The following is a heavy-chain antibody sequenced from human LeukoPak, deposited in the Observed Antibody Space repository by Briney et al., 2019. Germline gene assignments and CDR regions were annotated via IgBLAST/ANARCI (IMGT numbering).Heavy chain of an antibody. CDR3: AKYTAYSTGWPSY. Sequence: GGSLRLSCAASGFAFNTYAMSWVRQAPGKGLEWVSTISGSGGSTYYADSVKGRFTISRDNSKNTLYLQMNSLRAEDTAVYYCAKYTAYSTGWPSYWGQGTLVTVS. CDR1: GFAFNTYA. V-gene: IGHV3-23*01. CDR2: ISGSGGST. D-gene: IGHD6-19*01. J-gene: IGHJ4*02.